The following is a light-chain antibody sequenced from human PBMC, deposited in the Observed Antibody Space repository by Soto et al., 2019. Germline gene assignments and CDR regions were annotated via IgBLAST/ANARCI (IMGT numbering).Light chain of an antibody. J-gene: IGKJ2*01. Sequence: EIVLTQSPGTLSLSPGERATLSCRVSQSVSSSYLAWYQQKPGQAPRLLIYGASSRATGIPDRFSGSGSGTDFTLTISRLEPEDFAVYYCHQYGSSPLYTFGQGTKLEIK. CDR1: QSVSSSY. CDR2: GAS. V-gene: IGKV3-20*01. CDR3: HQYGSSPLYT.